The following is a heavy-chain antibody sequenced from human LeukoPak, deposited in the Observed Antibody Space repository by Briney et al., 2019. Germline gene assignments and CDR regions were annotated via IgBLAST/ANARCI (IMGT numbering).Heavy chain of an antibody. CDR1: GFTFSDYY. CDR3: ARDPPTYYYDSSGYALDY. D-gene: IGHD3-22*01. V-gene: IGHV3-11*01. Sequence: GGSLRLSCAASGFTFSDYYMSWIRRAPGKGLEWVSYISSSGSTIYYADSVKGRFTISRDNAKNSLYLQMNSLRAEDTAVYYCARDPPTYYYDSSGYALDYWGQGTLVTVSS. CDR2: ISSSGSTI. J-gene: IGHJ4*02.